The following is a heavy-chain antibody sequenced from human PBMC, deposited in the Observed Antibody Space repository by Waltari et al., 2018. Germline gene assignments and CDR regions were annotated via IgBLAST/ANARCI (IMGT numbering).Heavy chain of an antibody. D-gene: IGHD2-8*01. CDR1: GGSFSGYY. CDR3: ARRYCTNGVSGRGFYFDY. Sequence: QVQLQQWGAGLLKPSETLSLTCAVYGGSFSGYYWSWIRLPPGKGLEWIGEINHSGSTNYNPSLKSRVTISVDTSKNQFSLKLSSVTAADTAVYYCARRYCTNGVSGRGFYFDYWGQGTLVTVSS. V-gene: IGHV4-34*01. J-gene: IGHJ4*02. CDR2: INHSGST.